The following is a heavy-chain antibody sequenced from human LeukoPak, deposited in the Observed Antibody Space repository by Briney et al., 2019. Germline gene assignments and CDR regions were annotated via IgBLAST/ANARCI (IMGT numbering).Heavy chain of an antibody. D-gene: IGHD5-18*01. CDR1: GYTFTSYD. CDR3: ARVYSYGYNDAFDI. Sequence: ASVKVSCKASGYTFTSYDINWVRQATGQGLEWMGWMNPNSGNTGYAQKFQGRVTITRNTSISTAYMELSSLRSEDTAVYYCARVYSYGYNDAFDIWGQGTMVTVSS. V-gene: IGHV1-8*03. CDR2: MNPNSGNT. J-gene: IGHJ3*02.